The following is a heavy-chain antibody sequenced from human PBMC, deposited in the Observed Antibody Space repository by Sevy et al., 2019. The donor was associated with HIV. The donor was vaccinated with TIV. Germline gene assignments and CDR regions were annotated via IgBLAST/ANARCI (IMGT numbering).Heavy chain of an antibody. Sequence: GGSLRLSCAASGFTFSSYAMSWVRQAPGRGLEWVSAIGGSAGSTFYADFVKGRFTISRDNSKNTLFLQMNSLRADDTAVYFCAKGRYYDSSGYFPFDYWGQGTLVTVSS. CDR1: GFTFSSYA. J-gene: IGHJ4*02. D-gene: IGHD3-22*01. CDR2: IGGSAGST. CDR3: AKGRYYDSSGYFPFDY. V-gene: IGHV3-23*01.